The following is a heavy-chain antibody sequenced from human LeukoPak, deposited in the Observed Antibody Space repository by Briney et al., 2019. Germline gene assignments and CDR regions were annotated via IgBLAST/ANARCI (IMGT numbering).Heavy chain of an antibody. J-gene: IGHJ5*02. CDR2: ISSNGGGT. D-gene: IGHD5-24*01. CDR1: GFTFSSYA. CDR3: ARDRRDGYNYWFDP. V-gene: IGHV3-64*01. Sequence: GGSLRLSCAASGFTFSSYAMHWVRQAPGKGLEYVSAISSNGGGTYYANSVKGRFTISRDNSKNTLYLQMGSLRAEDMAVYYCARDRRDGYNYWFDPWGQGTLVTVSS.